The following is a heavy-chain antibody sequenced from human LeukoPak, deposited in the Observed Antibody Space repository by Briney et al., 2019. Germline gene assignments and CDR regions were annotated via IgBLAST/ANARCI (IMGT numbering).Heavy chain of an antibody. Sequence: WGSLRLSCAASGFTLSIYARNWLRQAAGKGLEWCSSISRSGRYFFFPDYVKGRFSTARANAMNSLYLQMNSLRAEDTAVYYCARGEGYYDSSGYYLPAFDIWGQGTMVTVSS. CDR3: ARGEGYYDSSGYYLPAFDI. CDR2: ISRSGRYF. CDR1: GFTLSIYA. J-gene: IGHJ3*02. V-gene: IGHV3-21*01. D-gene: IGHD3-22*01.